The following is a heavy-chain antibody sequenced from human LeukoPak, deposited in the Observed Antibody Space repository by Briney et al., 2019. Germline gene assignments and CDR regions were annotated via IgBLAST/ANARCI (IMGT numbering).Heavy chain of an antibody. CDR1: GFNLDDYG. CDR3: ARDGLGYCSGGSCYSEYYFDY. Sequence: GGSLRLSCEAFGFNLDDYGMSWVRQTPGKGLEWVSSISSSSSYIYYADSVKGRFTISRDNAKNSLYLQMNSLRAEDTAVYYCARDGLGYCSGGSCYSEYYFDYWGQGTLVTVSS. CDR2: ISSSSSYI. J-gene: IGHJ4*02. V-gene: IGHV3-21*01. D-gene: IGHD2-15*01.